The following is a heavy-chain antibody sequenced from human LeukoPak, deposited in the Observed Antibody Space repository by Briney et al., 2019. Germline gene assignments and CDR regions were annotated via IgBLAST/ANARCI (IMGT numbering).Heavy chain of an antibody. V-gene: IGHV3-30-3*01. D-gene: IGHD5-18*01. Sequence: AGGSLRLSCAASGFTFSSYAMHWVRQAPGKGLEWVAVISYDGSNRYYADSVKGRFTISRDNSKDTLYLQMNSLRAEDTAVYYCARALDSRYTARVFGYWGQGPLVTVSS. CDR2: ISYDGSNR. J-gene: IGHJ4*02. CDR3: ARALDSRYTARVFGY. CDR1: GFTFSSYA.